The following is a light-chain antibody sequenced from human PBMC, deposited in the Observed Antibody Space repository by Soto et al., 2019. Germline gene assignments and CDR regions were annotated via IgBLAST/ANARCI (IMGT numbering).Light chain of an antibody. CDR2: GAS. CDR3: QQYNNWWT. CDR1: RSVSNN. J-gene: IGKJ1*01. V-gene: IGKV3-15*01. Sequence: EIVMTQSPATLSASPGERATLSCRASRSVSNNLAWYHQKPGQAPRLLIYGASTRATGIPARFSGSGSGTEFTLTISSLQPEDFAVYYCQQYNNWWTFGQGTKVEIK.